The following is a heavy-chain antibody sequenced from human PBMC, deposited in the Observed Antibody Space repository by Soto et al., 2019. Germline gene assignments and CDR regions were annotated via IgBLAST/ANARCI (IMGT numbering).Heavy chain of an antibody. CDR2: VSGSGGST. CDR3: AKDSDFYDSSLYFDV. V-gene: IGHV3-23*01. D-gene: IGHD3-22*01. Sequence: GGSLRLSCAASGFTFSYAMSWVRRAPGKGLEWVSAVSGSGGSTYYADSAKGRFTISRDNSKNTLFLQMNSLSAEDTAVYYCAKDSDFYDSSLYFDVWGQGTLVTVSS. CDR1: GFTFSYA. J-gene: IGHJ4*02.